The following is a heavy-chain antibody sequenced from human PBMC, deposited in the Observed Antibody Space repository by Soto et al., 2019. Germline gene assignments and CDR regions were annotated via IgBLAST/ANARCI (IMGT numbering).Heavy chain of an antibody. CDR2: IKVSNPNT. D-gene: IGHD3-3*01. J-gene: IGHJ4*02. V-gene: IGHV1-18*01. CDR3: ARRFGGYFDY. CDR1: GYTFTSHG. Sequence: QVQLVQSGAEVKKPGASVKVSCKAYGYTFTSHGISWVRQAPGQGLEWMGWIKVSNPNTNSAQKFQGRATMTTDTSASTAYMELRSLGSDDTAVYYCARRFGGYFDYWGQGPLVTVAS.